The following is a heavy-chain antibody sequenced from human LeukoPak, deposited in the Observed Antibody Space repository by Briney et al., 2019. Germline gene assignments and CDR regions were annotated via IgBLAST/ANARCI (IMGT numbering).Heavy chain of an antibody. CDR3: AREDDDYCGSGGYPDY. J-gene: IGHJ4*02. V-gene: IGHV3-21*01. D-gene: IGHD3-10*01. Sequence: GGSLRLSCAASGFTFSSYSMNWVRQAPGKGLEWVSSISSSSSYIYYADSVKGRFTISRDNAKNSLYLQMNSLRAEDTAVYYCAREDDDYCGSGGYPDYWGQGTLVTVSS. CDR2: ISSSSSYI. CDR1: GFTFSSYS.